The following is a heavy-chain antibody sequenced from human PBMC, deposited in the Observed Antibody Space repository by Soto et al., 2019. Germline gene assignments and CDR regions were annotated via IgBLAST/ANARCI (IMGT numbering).Heavy chain of an antibody. J-gene: IGHJ4*02. CDR2: IYPGDSDT. CDR1: GYSFTSYW. V-gene: IGHV5-51*01. CDR3: ARGIEYSSSPLDY. Sequence: PGESLKISCKGSGYSFTSYWIGWVRQMPGKALEWMGIIYPGDSDTRYSPSFQGQVTISADKSISTAYLQWSSLKASDTAMYYCARGIEYSSSPLDYWGQGTLVNVSS. D-gene: IGHD6-6*01.